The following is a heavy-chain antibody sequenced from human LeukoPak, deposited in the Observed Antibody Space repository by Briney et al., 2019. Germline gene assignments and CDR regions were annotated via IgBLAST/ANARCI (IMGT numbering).Heavy chain of an antibody. CDR2: VSVASNT. Sequence: GSLRLPCAASGLAFSRYAMSWVRQAPGKGLEGVSTVSVASNTFYADSVKGRFTISRDNSRNTVYLQMTSLRADDTAVYYCADYGVSGVRNNFYWGQGTLVTVSS. V-gene: IGHV3-23*01. J-gene: IGHJ4*02. D-gene: IGHD3-3*01. CDR3: ADYGVSGVRNNFY. CDR1: GLAFSRYA.